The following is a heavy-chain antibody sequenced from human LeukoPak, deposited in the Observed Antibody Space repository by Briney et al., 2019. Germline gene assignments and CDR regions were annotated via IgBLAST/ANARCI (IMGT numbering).Heavy chain of an antibody. CDR3: ARHGRWFGELLDDY. J-gene: IGHJ4*02. Sequence: SETLSLACTVSGGSISSSSYYWGWIRQPPGKGLEWIGSIYYSGSTYYNPSLKSRVTISVDTSKNQFSLKLSSVTAADTAVYYCARHGRWFGELLDDYWGQGTLVTVSS. D-gene: IGHD3-10*01. CDR1: GGSISSSSYY. CDR2: IYYSGST. V-gene: IGHV4-39*01.